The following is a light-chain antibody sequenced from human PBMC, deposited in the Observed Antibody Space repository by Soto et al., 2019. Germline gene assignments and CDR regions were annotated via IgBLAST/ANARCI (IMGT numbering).Light chain of an antibody. CDR1: QTINNF. CDR3: QQRSTGT. CDR2: DAS. J-gene: IGKJ4*01. Sequence: EVVLTQSPATLSLSPGERATLSCRASQTINNFLAWYQQKPGQAPRLLIYDASSRAAGAPGRFSGSGSGTDFTLTITSLEPEDFALYHCQQRSTGTFGGGTKV. V-gene: IGKV3-11*01.